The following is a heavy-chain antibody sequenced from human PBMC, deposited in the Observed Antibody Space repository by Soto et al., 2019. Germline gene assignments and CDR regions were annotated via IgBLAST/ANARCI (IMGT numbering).Heavy chain of an antibody. Sequence: GSLRLSCTASGFTFGDYAMSWFRQAPGEGLEWVGFIRSKAYGGTTGYAASVKGRFTISRDDSKSIAYLQMNSLKTEDTAVYYCTRDWAERDAFDIWGQGTMVTVSS. D-gene: IGHD3-16*01. CDR3: TRDWAERDAFDI. J-gene: IGHJ3*02. CDR1: GFTFGDYA. CDR2: IRSKAYGGTT. V-gene: IGHV3-49*03.